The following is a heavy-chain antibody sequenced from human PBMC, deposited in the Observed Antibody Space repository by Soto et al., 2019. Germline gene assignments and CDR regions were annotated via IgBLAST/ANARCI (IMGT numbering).Heavy chain of an antibody. V-gene: IGHV1-3*01. Sequence: GASVKVSCKASGGTFSSYAISWVRQAPGQGLEWMGWINGGNGNTKYSQKFQGRVTITRDTSASTAYMELSSLRSEDTAVYYCARDGPIYDILSARYLYGMDVWGQGTTVTVSS. CDR1: GGTFSSYA. J-gene: IGHJ6*02. D-gene: IGHD3-9*01. CDR2: INGGNGNT. CDR3: ARDGPIYDILSARYLYGMDV.